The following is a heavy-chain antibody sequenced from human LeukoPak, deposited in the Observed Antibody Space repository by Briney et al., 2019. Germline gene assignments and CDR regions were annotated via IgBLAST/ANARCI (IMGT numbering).Heavy chain of an antibody. J-gene: IGHJ4*02. CDR2: INHSGST. CDR3: ARVPYYDFWSGYSAYYFDY. Sequence: PSETLSLTCAVYGGSFSGYYWSWIRQPPGKGLEWIGEINHSGSTNYNPSLKSRVTISVDTSKNRFSLKLSSVTAADTAVYYCARVPYYDFWSGYSAYYFDYWGQGTLVTVSS. V-gene: IGHV4-34*01. D-gene: IGHD3-3*01. CDR1: GGSFSGYY.